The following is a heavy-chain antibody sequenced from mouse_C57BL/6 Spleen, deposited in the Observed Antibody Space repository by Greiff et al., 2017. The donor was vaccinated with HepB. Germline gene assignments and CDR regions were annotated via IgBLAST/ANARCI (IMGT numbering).Heavy chain of an antibody. D-gene: IGHD1-1*01. CDR3: AREGVLRFYAMDY. Sequence: QVQLQQSGAELVKPGASVKLSCKASGYTFTSYWMHWVKQRPGQGLEWIGMIHPNSGSTNYNEKFKSKATLTVDKSSSTAYMQLSSLTSEDSAVYYCAREGVLRFYAMDYWGQGTSVTVSS. J-gene: IGHJ4*01. CDR1: GYTFTSYW. V-gene: IGHV1-64*01. CDR2: IHPNSGST.